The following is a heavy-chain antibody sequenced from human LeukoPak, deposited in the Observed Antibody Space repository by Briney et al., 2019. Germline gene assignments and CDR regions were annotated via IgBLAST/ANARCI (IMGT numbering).Heavy chain of an antibody. CDR2: ISYDGSNK. V-gene: IGHV3-30*18. Sequence: GGSLRLSCAASGFTFSSYGIHWVRRAPGKGLEWVAVISYDGSNKYYADSVKGRFTISRDNSKNTLYLQMDGLRAGDTAVYYCAKDHNVAGFDYWGQGTLVTVSS. J-gene: IGHJ4*02. CDR3: AKDHNVAGFDY. D-gene: IGHD2-21*01. CDR1: GFTFSSYG.